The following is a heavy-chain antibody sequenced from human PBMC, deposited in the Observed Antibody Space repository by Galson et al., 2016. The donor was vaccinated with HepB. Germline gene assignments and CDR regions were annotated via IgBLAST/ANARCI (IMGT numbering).Heavy chain of an antibody. J-gene: IGHJ4*02. V-gene: IGHV4-59*01. D-gene: IGHD3-10*01. CDR2: SFYSGGT. Sequence: SETLSLTCTVSGGSINNYYWHWIRQSPGKGLEWIGYSFYSGGTNYNPSLNSRVTISVDTSKRWFSLRLSSVTAADTAVYYCARTTYGSGSPVDYWGQGTLVTVSS. CDR3: ARTTYGSGSPVDY. CDR1: GGSINNYY.